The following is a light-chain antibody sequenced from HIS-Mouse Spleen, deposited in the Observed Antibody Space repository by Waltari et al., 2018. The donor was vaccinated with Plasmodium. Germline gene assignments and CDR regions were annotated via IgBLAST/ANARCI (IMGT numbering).Light chain of an antibody. Sequence: EIVLTQSPGTLSLSPGERATLSCRASQSVSSSYLAWYQQKPGQAPRLLIYGASSRATGIPDRVSGSGSGTDFTLNISRLEPEDCAVYYCQQYGSSGTFGQGTKVEIK. CDR1: QSVSSSY. V-gene: IGKV3-20*01. CDR3: QQYGSSGT. CDR2: GAS. J-gene: IGKJ1*01.